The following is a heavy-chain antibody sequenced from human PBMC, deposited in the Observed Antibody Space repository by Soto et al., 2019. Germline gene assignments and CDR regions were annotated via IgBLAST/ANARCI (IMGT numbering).Heavy chain of an antibody. Sequence: QTLSLTCVISGDSVSSNSAAWNWIRQSPSRGLEWLGRTYYRSKWYNDYAVSVKSRITINPDTSKNQFSLQLNSVTPEDTAVYYCARDPYYYDSSGYYYDYYYYGMDVWGQGTTVTVSS. CDR3: ARDPYYYDSSGYYYDYYYYGMDV. CDR2: TYYRSKWYN. V-gene: IGHV6-1*01. D-gene: IGHD3-22*01. CDR1: GDSVSSNSAA. J-gene: IGHJ6*02.